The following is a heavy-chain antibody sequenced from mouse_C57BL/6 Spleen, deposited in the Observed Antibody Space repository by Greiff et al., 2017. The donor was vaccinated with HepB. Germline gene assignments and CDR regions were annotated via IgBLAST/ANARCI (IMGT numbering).Heavy chain of an antibody. V-gene: IGHV14-2*01. J-gene: IGHJ1*03. CDR3: ARTAVVARGYVDV. D-gene: IGHD1-1*01. CDR2: IDPEDGET. Sequence: EVQGVESGAELVKPGASVKLSCTASGFNIKDYYMHWVKQRTEQGLEWIGRIDPEDGETKYAPNFQGKATITADTSSNTAYLQLSSLTSEDTAVYYCARTAVVARGYVDVWGTGTTVTVSS. CDR1: GFNIKDYY.